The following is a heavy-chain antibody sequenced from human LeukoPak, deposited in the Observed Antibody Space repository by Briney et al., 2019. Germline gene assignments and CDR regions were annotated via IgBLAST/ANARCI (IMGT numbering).Heavy chain of an antibody. CDR2: ISSSSGRTI. D-gene: IGHD5-24*01. CDR1: GGPLSRYW. V-gene: IGHV3-48*02. CDR3: VGDGRDGYNKYFHH. Sequence: GALRLPCAGSGGPLSRYWMNLVRQAPGKGLEWVAYISSSSGRTIYYADSVRGRFTISRDNAKNSLYLQMNSLRDEDTAVYYCVGDGRDGYNKYFHHWGQGTLVTVSS. J-gene: IGHJ1*01.